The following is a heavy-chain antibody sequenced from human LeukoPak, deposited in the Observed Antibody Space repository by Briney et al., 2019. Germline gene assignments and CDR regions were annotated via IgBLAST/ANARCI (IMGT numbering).Heavy chain of an antibody. CDR1: GFTFSSYA. D-gene: IGHD1-20*01. V-gene: IGHV3-23*01. J-gene: IGHJ6*02. CDR3: AKDGGLTDYYYGMDV. CDR2: ISGSGGST. Sequence: GGSLRLSCAASGFTFSSYAMSWVRQAPGKGLEWVSAISGSGGSTYYADSVKGRFTISRDNSKITLYLQMNSLRAEDTAVYYCAKDGGLTDYYYGMDVWGQGTTVTVSS.